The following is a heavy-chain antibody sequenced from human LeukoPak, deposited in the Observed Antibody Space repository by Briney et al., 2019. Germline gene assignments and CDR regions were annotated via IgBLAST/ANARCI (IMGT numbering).Heavy chain of an antibody. D-gene: IGHD3-22*01. V-gene: IGHV4-4*02. CDR2: IYRSGST. CDR3: ARGRYYYDSSGYYYIANHFDY. J-gene: IGHJ4*02. CDR1: GGSISSNNW. Sequence: SETLSLTCAVSGGSISSNNWWSWVRQPPGKGLEWIGEIYRSGSTNYNPSLKSRVTISVDTSKNQFSLKLSSVTAADTAVYYCARGRYYYDSSGYYYIANHFDYWGQGTLVTVSS.